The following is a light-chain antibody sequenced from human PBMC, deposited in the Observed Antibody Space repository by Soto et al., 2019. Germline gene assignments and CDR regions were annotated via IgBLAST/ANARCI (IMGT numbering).Light chain of an antibody. J-gene: IGLJ2*01. CDR1: SSNIGAGYD. Sequence: QYVLTQPPSVSGAPGQRVTISWTGSSSNIGAGYDVHWYQQLPGTAPKLLIYGNSNRPSGVPDRFSGSKSGTSASLAITGLQAEDEADYYCQSYDSSLSGSEVFGGGTKLTVL. CDR3: QSYDSSLSGSEV. V-gene: IGLV1-40*01. CDR2: GNS.